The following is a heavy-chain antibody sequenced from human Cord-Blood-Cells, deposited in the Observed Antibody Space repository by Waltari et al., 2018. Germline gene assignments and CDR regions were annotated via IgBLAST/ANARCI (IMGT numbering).Heavy chain of an antibody. CDR2: MNPDSGKT. D-gene: IGHD1-26*01. J-gene: IGHJ6*03. V-gene: IGHV1-8*03. Sequence: QVQLVQSGAEVKKPGASVKVSCKASGYTFTSYDINWVRQATGQGLEWMGGMNPDSGKTGYAQKFQGRVTITRNTSISTAYMELSSLRSEDTAVYYCARGPHSGSFFDYYYYMDVWDKGTTVTVSS. CDR1: GYTFTSYD. CDR3: ARGPHSGSFFDYYYYMDV.